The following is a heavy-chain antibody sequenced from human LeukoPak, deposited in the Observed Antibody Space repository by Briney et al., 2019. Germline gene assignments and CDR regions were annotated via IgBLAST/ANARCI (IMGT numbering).Heavy chain of an antibody. J-gene: IGHJ5*02. V-gene: IGHV4-39*01. D-gene: IGHD5-12*01. CDR2: IYYSGNT. CDR1: GDSISSKNHY. CDR3: ARHVSPPEIIATMCDP. Sequence: PSETLSLTCTVSGDSISSKNHYWGWIRQPPGRGLEWIGRIYYSGNTYYNPSLKSRVTVSVDTSKNQFSLRLRSVTAADTAVYYCARHVSPPEIIATMCDPWGQGILVTVSS.